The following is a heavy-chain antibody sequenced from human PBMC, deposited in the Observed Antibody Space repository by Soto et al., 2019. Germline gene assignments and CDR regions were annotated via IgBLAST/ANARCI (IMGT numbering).Heavy chain of an antibody. CDR2: INHSGST. J-gene: IGHJ6*03. D-gene: IGHD2-2*01. V-gene: IGHV4-34*01. CDR1: GGSFSGYY. CDR3: ARGRYCSSTSCSYYYYYYMDV. Sequence: TCETLSLTCAVYGGSFSGYYCSWIRQPPGKGLEWIGEINHSGSTNYNPSLKSRVTISVDTSKNQFSLKLSSVTAADTAVYYCARGRYCSSTSCSYYYYYYMDVWGKGTTVTVSS.